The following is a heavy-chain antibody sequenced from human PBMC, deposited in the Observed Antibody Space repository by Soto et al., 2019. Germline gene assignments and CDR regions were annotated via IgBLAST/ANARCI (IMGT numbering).Heavy chain of an antibody. CDR2: TSYTGNT. CDR3: ARYMHARYNHYFHP. Sequence: SETLSLTCFVSGGSGTSHHWSLMRQFPGQGLEWIAYTSYTGNTNYNPSLQSRVTISLDTSKNQLSLQLTSMTAADTAVYYCARYMHARYNHYFHPRGQG. J-gene: IGHJ1*01. D-gene: IGHD1-1*01. CDR1: GGSGTSHH. V-gene: IGHV4-59*02.